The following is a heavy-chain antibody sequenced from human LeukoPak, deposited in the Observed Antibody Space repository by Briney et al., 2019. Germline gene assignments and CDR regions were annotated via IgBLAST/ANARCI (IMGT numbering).Heavy chain of an antibody. J-gene: IGHJ4*02. CDR3: AREPASGDILTGYYLF. CDR1: GYTFTSYA. CDR2: IIPIFGTA. Sequence: SVKVSCKASGYTFTSYAISWVRQAPGQGLEWMGGIIPIFGTANYAQKFQGRVTITADKSTSTAYMELSSLRSEDTAVYYCAREPASGDILTGYYLFWGQGTLVTVSS. V-gene: IGHV1-69*06. D-gene: IGHD3-9*01.